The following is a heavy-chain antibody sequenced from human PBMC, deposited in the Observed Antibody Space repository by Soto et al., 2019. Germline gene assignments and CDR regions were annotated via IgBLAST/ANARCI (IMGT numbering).Heavy chain of an antibody. J-gene: IGHJ4*02. D-gene: IGHD4-17*01. V-gene: IGHV1-24*01. CDR1: GHTLTGLP. CDR3: AAGVTTFDY. Sequence: ASVKVSCKVSGHTLTGLPMHWVRQPPGKVLEWMGSLDLDEGERVFAQRFQGRVTMTDDTSTDTAYMELSSLKSEDTAVYYCAAGVTTFDYWGQGTLVTVSS. CDR2: LDLDEGER.